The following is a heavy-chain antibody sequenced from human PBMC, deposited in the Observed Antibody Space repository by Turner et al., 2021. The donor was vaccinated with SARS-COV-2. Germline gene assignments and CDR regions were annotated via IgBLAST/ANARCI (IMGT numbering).Heavy chain of an antibody. CDR2: MDPDSCNT. Sequence: QVQLLQSGAEVKKPRAPVKVSCKASGYPFASHDSNWVLQVTGQGLEWMGGMDPDSCNTAYAQKFQGRVTITRNTSISTAYMELGSLRTENTAVYYCARGGCCSSTSCSPYWYFDLWGRGTLVTVSS. CDR1: GYPFASHD. V-gene: IGHV1-8*03. CDR3: ARGGCCSSTSCSPYWYFDL. J-gene: IGHJ2*01. D-gene: IGHD2-2*01.